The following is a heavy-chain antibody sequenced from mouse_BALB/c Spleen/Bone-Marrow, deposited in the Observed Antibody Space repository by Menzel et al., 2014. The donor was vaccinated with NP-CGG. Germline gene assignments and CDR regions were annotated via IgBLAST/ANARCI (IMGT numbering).Heavy chain of an antibody. Sequence: EVHLVESGGGLVQPGGTLRLTCAPSGFTFTDYYMSWVRQPPGKALEWLGFIRNKANGYTTEYSASVKGRFTISRDNSQSILYLQMNTLRAEDSATYYCARGWITTGFAYWGQGTLVTVSA. D-gene: IGHD1-1*01. CDR1: GFTFTDYY. V-gene: IGHV7-3*02. CDR2: IRNKANGYTT. CDR3: ARGWITTGFAY. J-gene: IGHJ3*01.